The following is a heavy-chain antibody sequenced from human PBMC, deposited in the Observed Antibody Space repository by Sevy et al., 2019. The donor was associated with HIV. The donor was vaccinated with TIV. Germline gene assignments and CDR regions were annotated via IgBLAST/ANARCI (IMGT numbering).Heavy chain of an antibody. V-gene: IGHV3-30*18. J-gene: IGHJ3*02. CDR2: LSYDGSK. Sequence: QLGGPLRLSCAASGFTFSSYGIHWVRQAPGKGLEWVAILSYDGSKYYLDSVKGRFTISGDTSQNTVFLQMNSLRAEDTAVYYCAKEAPRIYGGGALHIWGQGTMVTVSS. D-gene: IGHD2-2*02. CDR1: GFTFSSYG. CDR3: AKEAPRIYGGGALHI.